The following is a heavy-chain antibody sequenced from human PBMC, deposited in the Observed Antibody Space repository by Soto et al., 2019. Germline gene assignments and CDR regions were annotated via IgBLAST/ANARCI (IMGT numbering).Heavy chain of an antibody. CDR1: GFTFSSYS. J-gene: IGHJ6*02. CDR3: AREGSSGFWSYYYGMDV. D-gene: IGHD3-3*01. V-gene: IGHV3-48*02. CDR2: ISSSSTI. Sequence: GGSLRLSCAASGFTFSSYSMNWVRQAPGKGLEWVSYISSSSTIYYADSVKGRFTISRDNAKNSLYLQMNSLRDEDTAVYYCAREGSSGFWSYYYGMDVWGQGTTVTVSS.